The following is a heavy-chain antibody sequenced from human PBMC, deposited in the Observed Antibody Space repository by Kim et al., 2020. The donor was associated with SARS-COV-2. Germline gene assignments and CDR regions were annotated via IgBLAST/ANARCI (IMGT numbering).Heavy chain of an antibody. J-gene: IGHJ3*02. Sequence: GGSLRLSCAASGFTFSSYGMHWVRQAPGKGLEWVAVIWYDGSNKYYADSVKGRFTISRDNSKNTLYLQMNSLRAEDTAVYYCAKECGYETAAFDIWGQGTMVTVSS. CDR3: AKECGYETAAFDI. CDR2: IWYDGSNK. CDR1: GFTFSSYG. V-gene: IGHV3-33*06. D-gene: IGHD5-12*01.